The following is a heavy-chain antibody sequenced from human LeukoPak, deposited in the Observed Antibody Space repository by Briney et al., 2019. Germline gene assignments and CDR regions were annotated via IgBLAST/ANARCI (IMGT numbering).Heavy chain of an antibody. V-gene: IGHV4-39*07. J-gene: IGHJ6*02. CDR2: IYYSGST. CDR3: ARDALDYSSGWYGGHYYYYGMDV. Sequence: GSLRLSCAASGFTFSSYAMSWVRQAPGKGLEWIGSIYYSGSTYYNPSLKSRVTISVDTSKNQFSLKLSSVTAADTAVYYCARDALDYSSGWYGGHYYYYGMDVWGQGTTVTVSS. D-gene: IGHD6-19*01. CDR1: GFTFSSYA.